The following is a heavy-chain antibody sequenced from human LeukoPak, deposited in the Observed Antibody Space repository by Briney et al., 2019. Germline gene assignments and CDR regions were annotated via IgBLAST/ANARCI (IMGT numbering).Heavy chain of an antibody. Sequence: PSETLSLTCTVSGGSISSGSYDWYWIRQPAGKGLEWIGHIYTSGSTNYNPSLKSRVTISVDTSKNQFSPKLTSVTAADTAVYYCTKGRGIWGQGTLVTVSS. V-gene: IGHV4-61*09. CDR3: TKGRGI. CDR1: GGSISSGSYD. CDR2: IYTSGST. D-gene: IGHD3-10*01. J-gene: IGHJ4*02.